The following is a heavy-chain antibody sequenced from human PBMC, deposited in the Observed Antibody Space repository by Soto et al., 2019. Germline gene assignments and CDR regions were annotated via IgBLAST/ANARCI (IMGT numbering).Heavy chain of an antibody. CDR2: IYYSGST. CDR3: ARNYGDYKKIYYYYYMDV. J-gene: IGHJ6*03. CDR1: GGSISSYY. V-gene: IGHV4-59*08. Sequence: SETLSLTCTVSGGSISSYYWSWIRQPPGKGLEWIGYIYYSGSTNYNPSLKSRVTISVDTSKNQFSLKLSSVTDADTAVYYCARNYGDYKKIYYYYYMDVWGKGTTVTVSS. D-gene: IGHD4-17*01.